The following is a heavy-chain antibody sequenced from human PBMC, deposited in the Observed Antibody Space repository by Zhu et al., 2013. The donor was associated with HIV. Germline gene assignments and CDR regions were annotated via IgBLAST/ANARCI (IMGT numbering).Heavy chain of an antibody. CDR2: IIPIIGTP. D-gene: IGHD2-8*01. CDR3: ARGTGVTGPGHFYYYAMDV. CDR1: GSTFSSYA. Sequence: QVQLVQSGPEVKKPGSSVKVSCKSSGSTFSSYAFSWVRQAPGQGLEWMGGIIPIIGTPHYAQNFQGRVTITADESRNTAYMELSSLRSEDTAVYYCARGTGVTGPGHFYYYAMDVWGQGTTVTVSS. V-gene: IGHV1-69*01. J-gene: IGHJ6*02.